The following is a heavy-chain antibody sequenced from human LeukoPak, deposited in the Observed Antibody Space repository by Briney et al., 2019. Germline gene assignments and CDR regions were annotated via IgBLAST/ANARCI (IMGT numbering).Heavy chain of an antibody. Sequence: PGGSLRLSCAASGFTFSSYWMHWVRQAPGKGLVWVSRINSDGGSTSYADSVKGRFTISRDNAKNTLYLQMNSLRAEDTAVYYCARERSIAAAGTWFDPWGQGTLVTVSS. CDR3: ARERSIAAAGTWFDP. D-gene: IGHD6-13*01. J-gene: IGHJ5*02. CDR2: INSDGGST. V-gene: IGHV3-74*01. CDR1: GFTFSSYW.